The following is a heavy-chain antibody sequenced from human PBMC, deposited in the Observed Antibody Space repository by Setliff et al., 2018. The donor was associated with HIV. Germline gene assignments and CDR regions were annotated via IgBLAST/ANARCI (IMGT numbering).Heavy chain of an antibody. V-gene: IGHV3-23*01. CDR3: ARDPGIIGYGSGSYNYYYYGMDV. D-gene: IGHD3-10*01. CDR1: GVTLNTHA. Sequence: PGGSLRLSCAASGVTLNTHAMTWVRQAPGKGLEWVSSISYSGDNRYYADSVKGRFTISRDNSKNTVYLQMNSLRAEDTAVYYCARDPGIIGYGSGSYNYYYYGMDVWGQGTTVTVSS. CDR2: ISYSGDNR. J-gene: IGHJ6*02.